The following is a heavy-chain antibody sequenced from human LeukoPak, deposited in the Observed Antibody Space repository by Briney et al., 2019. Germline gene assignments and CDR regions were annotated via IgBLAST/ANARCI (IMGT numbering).Heavy chain of an antibody. CDR1: GYGFSSYW. CDR3: ARHTTVGGSLRFDY. CDR2: ICTGDSDT. V-gene: IGHV5-51*01. Sequence: GESLKISCKGSGYGFSSYWIGWVRQMPGKGLEYMGIICTGDSDTRYSQSFQGQLTISADKSITTAYLQWSSLKASETAMYYCARHTTVGGSLRFDYWGQGTLVSVSS. J-gene: IGHJ4*02. D-gene: IGHD4-23*01.